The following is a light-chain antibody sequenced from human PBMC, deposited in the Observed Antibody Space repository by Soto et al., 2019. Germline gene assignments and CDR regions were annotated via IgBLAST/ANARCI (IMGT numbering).Light chain of an antibody. V-gene: IGKV3-20*01. Sequence: EMVLTQSPGTLSLSPGERATLSGSASQRVSSSNVAWYQQKPGLAPRLLIYGATTRATGIPDRFSGSGSGTDFTLTISRLEPDDFAVYSCHQYGTQPRWTFGQGTKV. CDR1: QRVSSSN. J-gene: IGKJ1*01. CDR3: HQYGTQPRWT. CDR2: GAT.